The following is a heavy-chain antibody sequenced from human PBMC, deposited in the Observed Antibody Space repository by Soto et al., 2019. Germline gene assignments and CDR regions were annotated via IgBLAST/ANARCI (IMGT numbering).Heavy chain of an antibody. V-gene: IGHV1-18*01. Sequence: QVQLVQSAAEVKNPGASVKVSCKASGYTFTKYGIGWVRQARGQGLEWMGWISGYNGNTNYAQNLQGRVTMTTDTSTSTGYMELRGLRSDDTAVYYCAREVASAGGEYDYWGQGTLVTVSS. CDR3: AREVASAGGEYDY. CDR2: ISGYNGNT. CDR1: GYTFTKYG. D-gene: IGHD6-13*01. J-gene: IGHJ4*02.